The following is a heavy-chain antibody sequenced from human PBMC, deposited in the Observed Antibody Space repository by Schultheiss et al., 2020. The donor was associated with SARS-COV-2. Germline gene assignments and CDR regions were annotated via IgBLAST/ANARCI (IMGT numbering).Heavy chain of an antibody. Sequence: SETLSLTCTVSGGSISSGSYYWSWIRQPAGKGLEWIGRIYTSGSTNYNPSLKSRVTISVDTSKNQFSLKLSSVTAADTAVYYCARTDIVVVPAAPRGRALDNWGQGTMVTVSS. CDR1: GGSISSGSYY. J-gene: IGHJ3*02. CDR2: IYTSGST. D-gene: IGHD2-2*01. V-gene: IGHV4-61*02. CDR3: ARTDIVVVPAAPRGRALDN.